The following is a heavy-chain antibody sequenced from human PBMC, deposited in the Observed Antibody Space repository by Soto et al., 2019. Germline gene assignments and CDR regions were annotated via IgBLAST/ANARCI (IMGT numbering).Heavy chain of an antibody. Sequence: ASVKVSCKASGYTFTSYGVSWVRQAPGQGLEWMGWISDYNGNTDYAQKFQGRVTITADESTSTAYMELSSLRSEDTAVYYCASPGFWSGYSYYGMDVWGQGTTVTVSS. J-gene: IGHJ6*02. CDR2: ISDYNGNT. CDR1: GYTFTSYG. CDR3: ASPGFWSGYSYYGMDV. D-gene: IGHD3-3*01. V-gene: IGHV1-18*01.